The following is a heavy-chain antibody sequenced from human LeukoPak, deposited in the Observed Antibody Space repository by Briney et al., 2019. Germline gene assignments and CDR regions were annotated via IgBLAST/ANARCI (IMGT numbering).Heavy chain of an antibody. CDR2: INHSGST. Sequence: SETLSLTCAVYGGSFSGYYWSWIRQPPGKGLEWIGEINHSGSTNYNPSLKSRVTISVDTSKNQFSLKLSSVTAADTAVYYCARGDHDFWSGYYKYWGQGTLVTVSS. V-gene: IGHV4-34*01. CDR3: ARGDHDFWSGYYKY. J-gene: IGHJ4*02. D-gene: IGHD3-3*01. CDR1: GGSFSGYY.